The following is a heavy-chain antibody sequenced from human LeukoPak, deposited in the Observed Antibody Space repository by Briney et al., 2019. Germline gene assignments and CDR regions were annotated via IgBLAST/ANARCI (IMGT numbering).Heavy chain of an antibody. V-gene: IGHV7-4-1*02. CDR1: GGTFSSYA. D-gene: IGHD2-21*02. CDR3: ARDNCGGDCYGYYYYGMDV. Sequence: ASVKVSCKASGGTFSSYAMNWVRQAPGQGLEWMGWINTNTGNPTYAQGFTGRFVFSLDTSVSTAYLQISSLKAEDTAVYYCARDNCGGDCYGYYYYGMDVWGQGTTVTVSS. CDR2: INTNTGNP. J-gene: IGHJ6*02.